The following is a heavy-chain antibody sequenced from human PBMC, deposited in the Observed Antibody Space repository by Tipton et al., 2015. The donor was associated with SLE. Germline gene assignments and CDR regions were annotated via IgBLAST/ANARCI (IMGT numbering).Heavy chain of an antibody. CDR1: GYSISSGYY. CDR3: AAWGYGYFDY. D-gene: IGHD7-27*01. J-gene: IGHJ4*02. Sequence: TLSLTCAVSGYSISSGYYWGWIRQPPGKGLEWIGSIYHSGSTYYNPSLKSRVTISVDTSKNQFSLKLSSVTAADTAVYYCAAWGYGYFDYWGQGTLVTVSS. V-gene: IGHV4-38-2*01. CDR2: IYHSGST.